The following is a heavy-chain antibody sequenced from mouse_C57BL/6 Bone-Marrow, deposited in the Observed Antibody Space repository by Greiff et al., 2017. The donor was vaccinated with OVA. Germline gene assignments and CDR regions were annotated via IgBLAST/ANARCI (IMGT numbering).Heavy chain of an antibody. V-gene: IGHV1-64*01. D-gene: IGHD2-1*01. CDR1: GYTFTSYW. CDR2: IHPNGGST. CDR3: AKPLLSDYFDY. J-gene: IGHJ2*01. Sequence: VKLQQPGAELVKPGASVKLSCKASGYTFTSYWMHWVKQRPGQGLEWIGMIHPNGGSTNYNEKFKSKATLTVDKSSSTAYMQLSSLTSEDSAVYYCAKPLLSDYFDYWGQGTTLTVSS.